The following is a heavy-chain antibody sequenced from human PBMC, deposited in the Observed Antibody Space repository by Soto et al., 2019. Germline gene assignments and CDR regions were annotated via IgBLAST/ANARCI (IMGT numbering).Heavy chain of an antibody. D-gene: IGHD6-13*01. CDR2: MNPNSGNT. Sequence: ASVEVSCKDSGYTFTSYDINWVRQATGQGLEWMGWMNPNSGNTGYAQKFQGRVTMTRNTSISTAYMELSSLRSEDTAVYYCARGPYSSSWYQVNWFDPWGQGTLVTVSS. CDR3: ARGPYSSSWYQVNWFDP. J-gene: IGHJ5*02. CDR1: GYTFTSYD. V-gene: IGHV1-8*01.